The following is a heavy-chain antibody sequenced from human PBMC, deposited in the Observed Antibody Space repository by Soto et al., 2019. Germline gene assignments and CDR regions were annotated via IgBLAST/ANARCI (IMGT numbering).Heavy chain of an antibody. D-gene: IGHD3-22*01. V-gene: IGHV3-30-3*01. Sequence: QVQLVESGGGVVQPGRSLRLSCAASGFTFSSYAMHWVRQAPGKGLEWVAVISYDGSNKYYADSVKGRFTISRDNSKNPLYLQMNSLRAEDTAVYYCARVAYYYDSSGYSGSVHYFDYWGQGTLVTVSS. CDR1: GFTFSSYA. CDR2: ISYDGSNK. CDR3: ARVAYYYDSSGYSGSVHYFDY. J-gene: IGHJ4*02.